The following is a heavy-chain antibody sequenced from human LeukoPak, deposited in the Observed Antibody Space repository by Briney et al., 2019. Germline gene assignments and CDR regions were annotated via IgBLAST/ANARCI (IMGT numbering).Heavy chain of an antibody. CDR2: IWYDGRNK. V-gene: IGHV3-33*01. CDR1: GFTFSSYG. CDR3: ARVCSSTSCYTGGMDV. D-gene: IGHD2-2*02. Sequence: TGGSLRLSCAASGFTFSSYGMHWVRQAPGKGLEWVAVIWYDGRNKYYADSVKGRFTISRDNPKNTLYLQMNSLRAEDTAVYYCARVCSSTSCYTGGMDVWGQGTTVTVSS. J-gene: IGHJ6*02.